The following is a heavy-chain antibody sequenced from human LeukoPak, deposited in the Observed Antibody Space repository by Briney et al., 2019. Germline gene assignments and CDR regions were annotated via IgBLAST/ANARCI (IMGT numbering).Heavy chain of an antibody. V-gene: IGHV4-4*02. Sequence: SETLSLTCAASGGSISSNNWWGWVRQPPGKGLEWIGEIYHSGSPNYNPSLKSRVTISVDKSRNHFSLNLSSVTAADTAVYYCARAVSFDYWGQGTLVTVSS. J-gene: IGHJ4*02. CDR3: ARAVSFDY. CDR1: GGSISSNNW. CDR2: IYHSGSP.